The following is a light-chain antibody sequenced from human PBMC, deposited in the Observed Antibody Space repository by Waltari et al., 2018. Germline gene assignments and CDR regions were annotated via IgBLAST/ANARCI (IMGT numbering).Light chain of an antibody. CDR3: VVWDDSLSVWV. Sequence: QSVVTQPPSASETPGQRVTISCSGRSSNIGRNYVHWYQHFPGTAPKLLIYRNTQRPSGFPDRFSGSKSGTSAFLAISGLRSEDEADYFCVVWDDSLSVWVFGGGTKLTVL. CDR2: RNT. J-gene: IGLJ3*02. CDR1: SSNIGRNY. V-gene: IGLV1-47*01.